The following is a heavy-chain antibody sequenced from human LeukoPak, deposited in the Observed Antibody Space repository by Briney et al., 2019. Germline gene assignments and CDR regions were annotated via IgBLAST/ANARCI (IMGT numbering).Heavy chain of an antibody. D-gene: IGHD3-3*01. CDR1: GFTFSSYA. J-gene: IGHJ4*02. CDR3: AKDTSSGRITIFGVVIRYFDY. Sequence: RGSLRLSCAASGFTFSSYAMSWVRQAPGKGLEWVSAISDSGGRTYYADSVKGRFTISRDNSKNTLFLQMNSLRAEDTAVYYCAKDTSSGRITIFGVVIRYFDYWGQGTLVTVSS. CDR2: ISDSGGRT. V-gene: IGHV3-23*01.